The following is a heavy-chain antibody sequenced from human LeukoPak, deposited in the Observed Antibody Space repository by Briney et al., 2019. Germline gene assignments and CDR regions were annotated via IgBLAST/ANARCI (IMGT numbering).Heavy chain of an antibody. CDR3: AREGQLLWFGESTPLRYGMDV. Sequence: SVKVSCKASGGTFSSYTISWVRQAPGQGLEWMGRIIPILGIANYAQKFQGRVTITADKPTSTAYMELSSLRSEDTAVYYCAREGQLLWFGESTPLRYGMDVWGQGTTVTVSS. D-gene: IGHD3-10*01. CDR1: GGTFSSYT. J-gene: IGHJ6*02. V-gene: IGHV1-69*04. CDR2: IIPILGIA.